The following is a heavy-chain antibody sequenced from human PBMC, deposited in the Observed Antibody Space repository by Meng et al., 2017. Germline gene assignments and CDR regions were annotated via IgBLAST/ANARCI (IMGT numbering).Heavy chain of an antibody. CDR1: GYTFTGYY. Sequence: ASVKVSCKASGYTFTGYYMHWVRQAPGQGLEWMGRINPNNGGTNYAQKFQGRVTMTRDTSISTAYMELSRLRSDDTAVYYCAREGDCSSTSCYTEFHYYGMDVWGQGTTVTVSS. D-gene: IGHD2-2*02. V-gene: IGHV1-2*06. CDR2: INPNNGGT. J-gene: IGHJ6*02. CDR3: AREGDCSSTSCYTEFHYYGMDV.